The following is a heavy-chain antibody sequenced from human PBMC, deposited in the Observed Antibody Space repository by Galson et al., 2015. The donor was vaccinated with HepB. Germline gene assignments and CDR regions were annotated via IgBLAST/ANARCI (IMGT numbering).Heavy chain of an antibody. Sequence: SLRLSCAASGFTFSSYGMHWVRQAPGKGLEWVAVISYDGSNKYYADSVKGRFTISRDNSKNTLYLQMNSLRAEDTAVYYCAKDGGVYDYVWGSYRPTLYWYFDLWGRGTLVTVSS. CDR1: GFTFSSYG. D-gene: IGHD3-16*02. CDR2: ISYDGSNK. J-gene: IGHJ2*01. CDR3: AKDGGVYDYVWGSYRPTLYWYFDL. V-gene: IGHV3-30*18.